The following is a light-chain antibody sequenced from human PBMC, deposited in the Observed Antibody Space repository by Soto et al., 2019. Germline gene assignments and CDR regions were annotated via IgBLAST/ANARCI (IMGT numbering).Light chain of an antibody. V-gene: IGLV4-69*01. CDR3: QTWGTGIQV. J-gene: IGLJ2*01. Sequence: QPVVTQSPSASASLGASVKLTCTLSSGHSSFAIAWHQQQPEKGPRYLMKVNSDGSHSKGDGIPDRFSGSSSGAERYLTISSLQSEDEADYYCQTWGTGIQVFGGGTKLTVL. CDR2: VNSDGSH. CDR1: SGHSSFA.